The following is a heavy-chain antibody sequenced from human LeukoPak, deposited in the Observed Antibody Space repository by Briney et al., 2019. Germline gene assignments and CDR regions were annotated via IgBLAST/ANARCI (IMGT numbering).Heavy chain of an antibody. Sequence: SQTLSLTCAISGDSVSSKSASWNWIRQSPSRGLEWLGRTYSRSKWFNDYAVSVKSRITVTPDTSKNQFSLHLTSVTLDDTAVYYCARGTGSLDYWGQGTLVTVSS. J-gene: IGHJ4*02. CDR1: GDSVSSKSAS. V-gene: IGHV6-1*01. CDR2: TYSRSKWFN. CDR3: ARGTGSLDY. D-gene: IGHD1-26*01.